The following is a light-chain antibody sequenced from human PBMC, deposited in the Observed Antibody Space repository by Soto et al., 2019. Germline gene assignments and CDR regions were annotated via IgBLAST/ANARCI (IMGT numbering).Light chain of an antibody. Sequence: DIQLTQSPSFLSASVGDRVTITCRASQGISSSLAWFQQKPGKAPKLLIYKASTLKSGVPSRFSGSGSGTEFTLTISSLQPDDFATYYCQHYNSYSEAFGQGTKVELK. CDR3: QHYNSYSEA. CDR1: QGISSS. J-gene: IGKJ1*01. CDR2: KAS. V-gene: IGKV1-5*03.